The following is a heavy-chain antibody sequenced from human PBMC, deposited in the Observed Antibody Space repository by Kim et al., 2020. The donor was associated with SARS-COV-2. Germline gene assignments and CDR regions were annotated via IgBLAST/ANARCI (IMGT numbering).Heavy chain of an antibody. J-gene: IGHJ4*02. CDR3: ARGRSYYGSGSYDY. D-gene: IGHD3-10*01. V-gene: IGHV4-34*01. CDR1: GGSFSGYY. Sequence: SETLSLTCAVYGGSFSGYYWSWIRQPPGKGLEWIGEINHSGSTNYNPSLKSRVTISVDTSKNQFSLKLSSVTAADTAVYYCARGRSYYGSGSYDYWGQGTLVTVSS. CDR2: INHSGST.